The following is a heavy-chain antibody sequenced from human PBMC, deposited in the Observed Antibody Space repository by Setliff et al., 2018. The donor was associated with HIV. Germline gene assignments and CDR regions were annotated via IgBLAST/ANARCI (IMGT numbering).Heavy chain of an antibody. CDR1: GYTFTNYY. J-gene: IGHJ3*02. Sequence: ASVKVSCKASGYTFTNYYIHWVRQAPGQGLEWMGLINPSGGRTSYAQKFQGRLTMTRDTSRSTVYMELSSLRSEDAAVYYCARCYYDSSGPTDAFDIWGQGTVVTVAS. V-gene: IGHV1-46*01. CDR3: ARCYYDSSGPTDAFDI. D-gene: IGHD3-22*01. CDR2: INPSGGRT.